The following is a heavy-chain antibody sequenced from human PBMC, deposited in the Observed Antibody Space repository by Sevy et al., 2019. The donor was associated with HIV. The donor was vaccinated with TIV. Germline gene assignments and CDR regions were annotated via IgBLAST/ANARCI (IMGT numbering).Heavy chain of an antibody. V-gene: IGHV3-53*01. J-gene: IGHJ4*02. D-gene: IGHD3-10*01. CDR2: IYSAGST. Sequence: GGSLRLSCAASGFTVSSNYMSWVRQAPGKGLEWVSVIYSAGSTYYADSVKGRFTISRDNSKNTLYLQMNSLRAEDTAVYYCARDLVDYSGSSDHWGQGTLVTVSS. CDR1: GFTVSSNY. CDR3: ARDLVDYSGSSDH.